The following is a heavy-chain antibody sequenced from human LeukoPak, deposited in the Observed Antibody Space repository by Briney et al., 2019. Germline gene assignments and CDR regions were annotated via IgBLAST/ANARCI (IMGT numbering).Heavy chain of an antibody. CDR3: ARTGYSSTTYYFDY. D-gene: IGHD6-13*01. CDR2: IKQDGSEK. CDR1: GFTFSSYW. V-gene: IGHV3-7*01. J-gene: IGHJ4*02. Sequence: GGSLRLSCAASGFTFSSYWMSWVRQAPGKGLEWVANIKQDGSEKYYVDSVKGRFTISRDNAKNSLYLQMNSLRAEDTAVYYCARTGYSSTTYYFDYWGQGTLVTVSS.